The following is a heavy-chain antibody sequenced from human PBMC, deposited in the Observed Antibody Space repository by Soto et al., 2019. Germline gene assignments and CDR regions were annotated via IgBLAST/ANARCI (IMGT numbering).Heavy chain of an antibody. CDR1: GFTFSSYA. J-gene: IGHJ4*02. CDR3: AKVFFSYYDYIWGSYRPFDY. CDR2: ISGSGGST. D-gene: IGHD3-16*02. Sequence: GGSLRLSCAASGFTFSSYAMSWVRQAPGKGLGWVSAISGSGGSTYYADSVKGRFTISRDNSKNTLYLQMNSLRAEDTAVYYCAKVFFSYYDYIWGSYRPFDYWGQGTLVTVSS. V-gene: IGHV3-23*01.